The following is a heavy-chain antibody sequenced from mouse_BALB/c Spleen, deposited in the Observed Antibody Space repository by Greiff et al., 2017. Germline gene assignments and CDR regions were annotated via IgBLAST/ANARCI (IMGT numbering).Heavy chain of an antibody. CDR1: GYTFTSYW. D-gene: IGHD2-1*01. Sequence: QVQLQQSGAELARPGASVKLSCKASGYTFTSYWMQWVKQRPGQGLEWIGAIYPGDGDTRYTQKFKGKATLTADKSSSTAYMQLSSLASEDSAVYYCARDGNLYYFDYWGQGTTLTVSS. J-gene: IGHJ2*01. V-gene: IGHV1-87*01. CDR2: IYPGDGDT. CDR3: ARDGNLYYFDY.